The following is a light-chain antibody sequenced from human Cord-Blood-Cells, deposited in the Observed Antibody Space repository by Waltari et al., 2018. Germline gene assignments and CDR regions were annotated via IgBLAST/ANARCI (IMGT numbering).Light chain of an antibody. CDR3: SSYTSSSTV. J-gene: IGLJ3*02. V-gene: IGLV2-14*03. CDR2: YVS. Sequence: QSALTQPASVSGSPGQSITISCTGTSSDVGGYNYVSWYQQHPGKAPILMIYYVSNRRSGVSNRFSGSKSANTASLTISGLQAEDEADYYCSSYTSSSTVFGGGTKLTVL. CDR1: SSDVGGYNY.